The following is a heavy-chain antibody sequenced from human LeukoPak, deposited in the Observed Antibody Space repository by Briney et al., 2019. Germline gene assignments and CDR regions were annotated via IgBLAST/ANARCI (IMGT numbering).Heavy chain of an antibody. CDR2: ISGSGGST. CDR3: AKSRRLQILEK. V-gene: IGHV3-23*01. CDR1: GFTFSSYA. D-gene: IGHD1-14*01. J-gene: IGHJ4*02. Sequence: GGSLRLSCAASGFTFSSYAMSWVRQAPAKGLEWVSAISGSGGSTYYADSVKGRFTISRDNSKNTLYLQMNSLRAEDTAVYYCAKSRRLQILEKWGQGTLVTVSS.